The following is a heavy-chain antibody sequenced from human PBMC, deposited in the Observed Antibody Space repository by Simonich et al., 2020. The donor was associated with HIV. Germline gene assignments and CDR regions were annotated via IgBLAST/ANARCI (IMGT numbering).Heavy chain of an antibody. Sequence: QVQLQESGPGLVKPSETLSLTCAVSGYSISSAYYWSWIRQSPGKGLEWIGEINHRGRNKYKPSPKSRLTIAAETSKNQFSLKLTSVTAADTAVYYCARGIRAGDFYSQYYYYMDVWGKGTTVIVSS. J-gene: IGHJ6*03. CDR3: ARGIRAGDFYSQYYYYMDV. CDR1: GYSISSAYY. V-gene: IGHV4-38-2*01. D-gene: IGHD2-21*02. CDR2: INHRGRN.